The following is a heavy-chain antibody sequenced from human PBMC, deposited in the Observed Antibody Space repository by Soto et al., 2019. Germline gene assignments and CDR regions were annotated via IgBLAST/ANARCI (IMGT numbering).Heavy chain of an antibody. V-gene: IGHV1-18*04. Sequence: ASVKVSCKASGYTFTSYGISWVRQAPGQGLEWMGWISAYNGNTNYAQKVQGRVTMTTDTSTSTAHMELRSLRSDDTAVYYCARGTGSLGYCSGDSCYSFDYWGQGTLVTVSS. J-gene: IGHJ4*02. CDR1: GYTFTSYG. CDR2: ISAYNGNT. CDR3: ARGTGSLGYCSGDSCYSFDY. D-gene: IGHD2-15*01.